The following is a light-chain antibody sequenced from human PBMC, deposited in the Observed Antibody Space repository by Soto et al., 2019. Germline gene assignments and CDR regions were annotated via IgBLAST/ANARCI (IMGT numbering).Light chain of an antibody. Sequence: QSVLAQPPSASGSPGQSVTISCTGTSSDVGGYNYVSWYQHHPGKAPKLMVSEVSKRPSGVPDRFSGSKSGNTASLTVSGLQAEDEADYYCSSYAGNNNPYAFGGGTKVTVL. V-gene: IGLV2-8*01. CDR2: EVS. CDR1: SSDVGGYNY. CDR3: SSYAGNNNPYA. J-gene: IGLJ1*01.